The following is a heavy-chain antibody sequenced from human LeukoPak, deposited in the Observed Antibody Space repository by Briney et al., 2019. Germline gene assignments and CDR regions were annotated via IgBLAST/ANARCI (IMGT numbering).Heavy chain of an antibody. D-gene: IGHD2-2*01. V-gene: IGHV1-69*13. CDR2: IIPIFGTA. CDR3: ARGVDCSSTSCYVRVVHWFDP. J-gene: IGHJ5*02. Sequence: EASVKVSCKASGGTFSSYAISWVRQAPGQGLEWMGGIIPIFGTANYAQKFQGRVTITADESTSTAYMELSSLRSEDTAVYYCARGVDCSSTSCYVRVVHWFDPWGQGTLVTVSS. CDR1: GGTFSSYA.